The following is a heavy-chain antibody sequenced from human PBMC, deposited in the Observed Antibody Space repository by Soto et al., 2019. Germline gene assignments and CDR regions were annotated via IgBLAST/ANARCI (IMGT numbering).Heavy chain of an antibody. V-gene: IGHV3-48*03. CDR1: GFTFSSYE. CDR2: ISRSDSTI. CDR3: AREHSSDALDI. Sequence: EVQLVESGGGLVQPGGSLRLSCAASGFTFSSYEMNWVRQAPGKGLEWVSSISRSDSTIYYADSLKGRFTISRDNAKNSLYLQMNSLRAEDTAVYYCAREHSSDALDIWGQGTMVTVSS. D-gene: IGHD5-18*01. J-gene: IGHJ3*02.